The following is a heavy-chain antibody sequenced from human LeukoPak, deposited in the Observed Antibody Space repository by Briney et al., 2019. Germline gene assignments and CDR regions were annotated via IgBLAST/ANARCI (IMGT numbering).Heavy chain of an antibody. J-gene: IGHJ4*02. D-gene: IGHD2-2*02. CDR3: ARGPHTLVYFDY. V-gene: IGHV4-59*01. Sequence: SETLSLTCTVSGGPISSYYWSWIRQPPGKGLEWIGYIYYSGSTNYNPSLKSRVTISVDTSKNQFSLKLSSVTAADTAVYYCARGPHTLVYFDYWGQGTLVTVSS. CDR2: IYYSGST. CDR1: GGPISSYY.